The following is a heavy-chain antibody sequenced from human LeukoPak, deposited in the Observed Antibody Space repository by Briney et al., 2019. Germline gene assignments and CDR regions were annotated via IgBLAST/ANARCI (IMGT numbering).Heavy chain of an antibody. D-gene: IGHD6-13*01. J-gene: IGHJ4*02. CDR3: TNLPGRRSGIPFDY. CDR2: IQYDGSNE. Sequence: GGSLRLSCTASGFTFSYFAMHWVRQAPGKGLEWVSFIQYDGSNEYYADSVKGRFTISRDNSKNTLYLHMNSLRAEDTAVYYCTNLPGRRSGIPFDYWGQGTLVTVSS. CDR1: GFTFSYFA. V-gene: IGHV3-30*02.